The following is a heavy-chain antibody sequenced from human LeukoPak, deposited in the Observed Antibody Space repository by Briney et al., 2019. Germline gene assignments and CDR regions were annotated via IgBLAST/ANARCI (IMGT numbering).Heavy chain of an antibody. CDR2: ISSSSGYI. CDR3: ARDWGYSGYYENDY. Sequence: GGSLRLSCAASGFTFSSYSMNWVRQAPGKGLEWVSSISSSSGYIYYADSVKGRFTISRDNAKNSLYLQMNSLRAEDTAVYYCARDWGYSGYYENDYWGQGTLVTVSS. D-gene: IGHD5-12*01. J-gene: IGHJ4*02. V-gene: IGHV3-21*01. CDR1: GFTFSSYS.